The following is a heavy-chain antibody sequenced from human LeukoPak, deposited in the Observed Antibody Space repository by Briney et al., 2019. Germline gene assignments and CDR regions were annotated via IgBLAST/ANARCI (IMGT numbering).Heavy chain of an antibody. V-gene: IGHV4-59*01. J-gene: IGHJ2*01. CDR3: ARAGGVRGVMPPYWYFDL. Sequence: PGGSLRLSCAVSGFSSYTFGMSWVRQAPGKGLEWIGYIYYSGSTNYNPSLKSRVTISVDTSKNQFSLKLSSVTAADTAVYYCARAGGVRGVMPPYWYFDLWGRGTLVTVSS. D-gene: IGHD3-10*01. CDR1: GFSSYTFG. CDR2: IYYSGST.